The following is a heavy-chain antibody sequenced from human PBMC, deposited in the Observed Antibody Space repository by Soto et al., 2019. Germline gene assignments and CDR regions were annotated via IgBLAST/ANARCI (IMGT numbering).Heavy chain of an antibody. CDR1: GYTFIRYG. CDR3: ARYRHCSGDSCNYYYIMDL. V-gene: IGHV1-18*01. D-gene: IGHD2-15*01. J-gene: IGHJ6*02. Sequence: ASVKVSCKASGYTFIRYGITWVRQAPGQGFEWMGWISPYDDSTIYAQKFQGRVTITADASTGTVYMELSSLRSDDTATYFCARYRHCSGDSCNYYYIMDLWGQGTTVTVSS. CDR2: ISPYDDST.